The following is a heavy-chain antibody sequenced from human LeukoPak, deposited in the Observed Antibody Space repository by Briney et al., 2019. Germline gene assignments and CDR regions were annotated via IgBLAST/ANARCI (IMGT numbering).Heavy chain of an antibody. CDR2: IYHSGST. V-gene: IGHV4-30-2*01. CDR1: GGSIGSGGYY. Sequence: SETLSLTCTVSGGSIGSGGYYWSWIRQPPGKGLEWIGYIYHSGSTYYNPSLKSRVTISVDRSKNQFSLKLSSVTAADTAVYYCARHLAAAGTEENWFDPWGQGTLVTVSS. D-gene: IGHD6-13*01. CDR3: ARHLAAAGTEENWFDP. J-gene: IGHJ5*02.